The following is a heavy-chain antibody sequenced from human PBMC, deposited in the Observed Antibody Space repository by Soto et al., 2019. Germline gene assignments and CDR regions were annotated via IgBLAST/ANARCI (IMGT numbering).Heavy chain of an antibody. V-gene: IGHV3-23*01. D-gene: IGHD3-16*01. CDR3: AKGGFWVHSGMDV. J-gene: IGHJ6*02. CDR2: ISGSGGIT. Sequence: EVQLSESGGGLVQFGGSLRLSCAASGSTFSSFAMNWVRQAPGKGLEWVSSISGSGGITYYADSVKGRFTISRDNSKNTLYMQMNSLRGEDTAVYHCAKGGFWVHSGMDVWCQGTTVTVSS. CDR1: GSTFSSFA.